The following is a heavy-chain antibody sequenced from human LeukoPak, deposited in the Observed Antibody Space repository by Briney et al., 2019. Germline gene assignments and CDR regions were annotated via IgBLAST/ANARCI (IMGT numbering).Heavy chain of an antibody. CDR2: INPSGGST. J-gene: IGHJ3*02. CDR1: GYTFTSYY. CDR3: ARETGYSYGGDAFDI. D-gene: IGHD5-18*01. V-gene: IGHV1-46*01. Sequence: GASVKVSCKASGYTFTSYYMHWVRQAPGQGLEWMGIINPSGGSTSYAQKFQGRVTMTRDMSTSTVYMELSSLRSEDTAVYYCARETGYSYGGDAFDIWGQGTMVTVSS.